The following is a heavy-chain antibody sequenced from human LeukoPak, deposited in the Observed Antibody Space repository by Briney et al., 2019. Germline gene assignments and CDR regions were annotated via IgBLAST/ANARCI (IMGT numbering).Heavy chain of an antibody. Sequence: PSETLSLTCAVYGGSFSGYYWSWIRQPPGKGLEWIGEINHSGSTNYNPSLKSRVTISVDTSKNQFSLKLSSVTAADTAVYYCARKGLRLMRGYGTDVWGQGTTVTVSS. CDR3: ARKGLRLMRGYGTDV. V-gene: IGHV4-34*01. CDR1: GGSFSGYY. CDR2: INHSGST. J-gene: IGHJ6*02. D-gene: IGHD5-12*01.